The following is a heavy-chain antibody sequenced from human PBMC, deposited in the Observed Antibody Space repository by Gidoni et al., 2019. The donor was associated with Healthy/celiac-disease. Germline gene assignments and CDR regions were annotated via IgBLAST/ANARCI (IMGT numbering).Heavy chain of an antibody. CDR1: GGSFSGYY. CDR3: ARGFGIAAAGHPGGLHPYFDY. J-gene: IGHJ4*02. Sequence: QVQLQQWGAGLLKPSETLSLTCAVYGGSFSGYYWSWIRQPPGKGLEWIGEINHSGSTNYNPSLKSRVTISVDTSKNQFSLKLSSVTAADTAVYYCARGFGIAAAGHPGGLHPYFDYWGQGTLVTVSS. D-gene: IGHD6-13*01. V-gene: IGHV4-34*01. CDR2: INHSGST.